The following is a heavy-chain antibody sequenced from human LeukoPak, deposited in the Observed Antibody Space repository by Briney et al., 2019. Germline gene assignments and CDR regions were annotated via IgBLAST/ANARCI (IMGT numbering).Heavy chain of an antibody. V-gene: IGHV3-53*01. Sequence: GGSLRLSCAASGFTVSSNYMSWVRQAPGKGLEWVSVIYSGGSTYYADSVKGRFTISRDNSKNTLYLQMNSLRAEDTAVYYCARRFYELYYSMDVWGQGTTVTVSS. D-gene: IGHD5/OR15-5a*01. CDR3: ARRFYELYYSMDV. CDR1: GFTVSSNY. J-gene: IGHJ6*02. CDR2: IYSGGST.